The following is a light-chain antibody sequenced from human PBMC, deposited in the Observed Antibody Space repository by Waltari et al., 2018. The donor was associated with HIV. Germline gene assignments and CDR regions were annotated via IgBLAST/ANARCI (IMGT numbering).Light chain of an antibody. CDR1: STDLGSSTL. Sequence: QSSLTQPASVSGSPGQSITISCTGTSTDLGSSTLVFWYQKHPGRAPKLLIYEVLKRPSGVSNRFSGSKSGSTASLTISGLQAEDEADYYCSSYAGRNIWLFGGGTKLTV. CDR3: SSYAGRNIWL. V-gene: IGLV2-23*02. J-gene: IGLJ3*02. CDR2: EVL.